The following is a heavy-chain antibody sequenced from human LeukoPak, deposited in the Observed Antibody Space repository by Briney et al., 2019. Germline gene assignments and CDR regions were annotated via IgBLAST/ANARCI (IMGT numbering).Heavy chain of an antibody. CDR1: GYTFTGYY. Sequence: ASVKVSCKASGYTFTGYYLHWGRQAPGQGLEWMGCINPNSGDTNYAQKFQGRVTMTRDTSLSTAYMELSSLRSDDTAVYYCARDRVVGAIDGFDIWGQGTMVTVSS. CDR2: INPNSGDT. V-gene: IGHV1-2*02. D-gene: IGHD1-26*01. CDR3: ARDRVVGAIDGFDI. J-gene: IGHJ3*02.